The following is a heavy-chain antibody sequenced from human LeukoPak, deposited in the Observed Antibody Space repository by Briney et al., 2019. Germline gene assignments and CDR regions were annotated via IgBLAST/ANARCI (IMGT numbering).Heavy chain of an antibody. CDR2: INPKIGDT. CDR1: GYTFTGYY. CDR3: ARDQRLQLNFDY. Sequence: ASVKVSCKASGYTFTGYYMHWVRQAPGHRLEWTGWINPKIGDTNYAQKFQGRVTMTRDTSINTVYMELRSLRSDDTAVYYCARDQRLQLNFDYWGQGTLVTVSS. V-gene: IGHV1-2*02. J-gene: IGHJ4*02.